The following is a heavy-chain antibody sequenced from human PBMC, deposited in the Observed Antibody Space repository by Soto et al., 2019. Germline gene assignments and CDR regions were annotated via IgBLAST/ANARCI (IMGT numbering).Heavy chain of an antibody. D-gene: IGHD3-10*01. Sequence: GASVKVSCKASGHTFTSYAMHWVRQAPGQRLEWMGWINAGNGNTKYSQKFQGRVTIARDTSASTAYMELSSLRSEDTAVYYCARDPSGYYGSGPDPYYYGMDVWGQGTTVTVSS. CDR3: ARDPSGYYGSGPDPYYYGMDV. J-gene: IGHJ6*02. V-gene: IGHV1-3*01. CDR2: INAGNGNT. CDR1: GHTFTSYA.